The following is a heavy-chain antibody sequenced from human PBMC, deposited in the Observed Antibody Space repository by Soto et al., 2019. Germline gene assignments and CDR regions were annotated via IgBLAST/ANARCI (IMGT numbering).Heavy chain of an antibody. CDR2: INEEGSEN. CDR3: AKWGGAGSAC. Sequence: EVQLVESGGGVVQPGGSLRLSCAASGFTFSSYYMSWVRQAQGKGLELVANINEEGSENYYVDSVKGRFSVSRDNAKSSRYMQMNSLSAEDTAVYYCAKWGGAGSACWGKGTLVTVSS. CDR1: GFTFSSYY. V-gene: IGHV3-7*01. J-gene: IGHJ1*01. D-gene: IGHD1-26*01.